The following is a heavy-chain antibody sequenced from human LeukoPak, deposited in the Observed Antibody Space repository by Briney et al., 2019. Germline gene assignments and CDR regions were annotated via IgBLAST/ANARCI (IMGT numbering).Heavy chain of an antibody. D-gene: IGHD2-15*01. Sequence: GGSLRLSCAASGFTFSSYSMNWVRQAPGKGLEWVSYISSSSSTIYYADSVKGRFTISRDNAKNSLYLQMNSLRAEDTAVYYCARSIVVVVAATNYYYYGMDVWGQGTTVTVSS. CDR2: ISSSSSTI. CDR1: GFTFSSYS. CDR3: ARSIVVVVAATNYYYYGMDV. J-gene: IGHJ6*02. V-gene: IGHV3-48*01.